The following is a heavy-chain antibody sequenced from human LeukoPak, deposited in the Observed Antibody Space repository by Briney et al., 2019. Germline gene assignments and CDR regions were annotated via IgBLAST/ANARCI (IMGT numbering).Heavy chain of an antibody. V-gene: IGHV3-23*01. J-gene: IGHJ4*02. CDR2: ISPGGDRT. D-gene: IGHD3-3*01. CDR3: AKGFLSFGVVITGVIDY. Sequence: GGSLTLSCPASVFTFSTYALSWVRQAAAKGLEWVSSISPGGDRTYYADSVKGRFASSRDNSKNTLYLQMHSLRAEDTAVYYCAKGFLSFGVVITGVIDYWGQGTLVTVSS. CDR1: VFTFSTYA.